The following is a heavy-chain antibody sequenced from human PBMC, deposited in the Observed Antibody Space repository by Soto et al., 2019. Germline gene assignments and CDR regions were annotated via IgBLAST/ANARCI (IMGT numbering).Heavy chain of an antibody. J-gene: IGHJ3*02. CDR1: GFTFSDHY. CDR2: ISTDGSIT. CDR3: ARAIPGDAFDI. Sequence: PGGSLRLSCAASGFTFSDHYMDWVRQAPGKELVWVSRISTDGSITDYADSVKGRFTVSRDNAKNTLYLQMNSLRVDDTAVYYCARAIPGDAFDIWGQGTMVTVSS. D-gene: IGHD2-21*01. V-gene: IGHV3-74*01.